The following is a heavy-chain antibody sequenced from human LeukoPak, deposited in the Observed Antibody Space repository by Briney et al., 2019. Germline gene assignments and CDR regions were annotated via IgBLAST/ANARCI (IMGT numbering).Heavy chain of an antibody. D-gene: IGHD2-21*02. CDR1: GFTFHNYA. Sequence: GGSLRLSCAASGFTFHNYAMHWVRQVPGKGLEWVSGINWNSGSMAYADSVKGRFTISRDNVKNSLYLQMKSLRVEDTAFYYCAKAEGWGLPPQGEYFDHWGLGTLVTVSS. V-gene: IGHV3-9*01. CDR3: AKAEGWGLPPQGEYFDH. CDR2: INWNSGSM. J-gene: IGHJ4*02.